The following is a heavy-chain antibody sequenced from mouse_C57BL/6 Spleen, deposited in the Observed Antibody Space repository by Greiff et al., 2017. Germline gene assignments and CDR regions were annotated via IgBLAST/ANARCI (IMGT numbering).Heavy chain of an antibody. CDR3: ARIGYGNYEDYFDY. V-gene: IGHV1-81*01. D-gene: IGHD2-10*02. Sequence: QVQLQQSGAELARPGASVKLSCKASGYTFTSYGISWVKQRTGQGLEWIGEIYPRSGNTYYNEKFKGKATLTADKSSSTAYMELRSLTSEDSAVYFCARIGYGNYEDYFDYWGQGTTLTVSS. J-gene: IGHJ2*01. CDR1: GYTFTSYG. CDR2: IYPRSGNT.